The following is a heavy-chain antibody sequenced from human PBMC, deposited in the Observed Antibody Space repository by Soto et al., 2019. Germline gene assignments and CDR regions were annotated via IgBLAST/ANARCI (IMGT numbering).Heavy chain of an antibody. J-gene: IGHJ4*02. CDR1: GFTFSSYG. V-gene: IGHV3-30*03. Sequence: GGSLRLSCAASGFTFSSYGMHWVRQAPGKGLEWVAVISYDGSNKYYADSVKGRFTISRDNSKNTLYLQMNSLRAEDTAVYYCAPSHGGFGELDYWGQGTLVTVSS. CDR2: ISYDGSNK. D-gene: IGHD3-10*01. CDR3: APSHGGFGELDY.